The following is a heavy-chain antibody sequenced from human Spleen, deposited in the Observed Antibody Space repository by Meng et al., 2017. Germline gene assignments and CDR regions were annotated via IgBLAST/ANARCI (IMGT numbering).Heavy chain of an antibody. CDR3: ARDENISLGKLFGDY. V-gene: IGHV1-2*06. CDR1: GYTFTAYY. Sequence: GQPVQAGAELKKPGASVKVSCKPSGYTFTAYYIHWVRQAPGQGLEWMGHINPDTGDTLYAQKFQGRVSMTGDTSISTAYVELSGLRSDDTAVYYCARDENISLGKLFGDYWGQGTLVTVSS. D-gene: IGHD2-21*01. J-gene: IGHJ4*02. CDR2: INPDTGDT.